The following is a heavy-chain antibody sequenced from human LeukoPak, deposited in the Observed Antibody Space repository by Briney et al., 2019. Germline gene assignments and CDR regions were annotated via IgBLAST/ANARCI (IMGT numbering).Heavy chain of an antibody. D-gene: IGHD3-3*01. CDR3: ARGAPIFGVVSDAFDI. J-gene: IGHJ3*02. CDR2: IYHSGSA. Sequence: SETLSLTCTVSGGSISSGGYYWSWIRQPPGKGLEWIGYIYHSGSAYYNPSLKSRVTISIDTSKNQFSLKLSSVTAADTAVYYCARGAPIFGVVSDAFDIWGQGTMVTVSS. CDR1: GGSISSGGYY. V-gene: IGHV4-30-2*05.